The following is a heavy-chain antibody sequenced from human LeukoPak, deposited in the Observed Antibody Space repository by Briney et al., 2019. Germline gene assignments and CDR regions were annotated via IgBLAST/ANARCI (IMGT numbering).Heavy chain of an antibody. CDR3: ARDHVLRYFDWLLPRGAFDI. Sequence: PSETLSLTCAVYGGSFSGYYWSWIRQPPGKGLEWIGEINHSGSTNYNPSLKSRVTISVDTSKNQFSLKLSSVTAADTAVYYCARDHVLRYFDWLLPRGAFDIWGQGTMVIVSS. D-gene: IGHD3-9*01. V-gene: IGHV4-34*01. CDR2: INHSGST. CDR1: GGSFSGYY. J-gene: IGHJ3*02.